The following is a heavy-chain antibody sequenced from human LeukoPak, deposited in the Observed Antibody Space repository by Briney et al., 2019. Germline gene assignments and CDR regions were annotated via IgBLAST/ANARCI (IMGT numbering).Heavy chain of an antibody. V-gene: IGHV4-38-2*02. J-gene: IGHJ3*02. CDR1: GYSISSGYY. D-gene: IGHD3-22*01. CDR3: ARDRVDLYYYDSSGYYLGHAFDI. Sequence: SETLSLTCAVSGYSISSGYYWGWIRQPPGKGLEWIGYIYYSGSTNYNPSLKSRVTISVDTSKNQFSLKLSSVTAADTAVYHCARDRVDLYYYDSSGYYLGHAFDIWGQGTMVTVSS. CDR2: IYYSGST.